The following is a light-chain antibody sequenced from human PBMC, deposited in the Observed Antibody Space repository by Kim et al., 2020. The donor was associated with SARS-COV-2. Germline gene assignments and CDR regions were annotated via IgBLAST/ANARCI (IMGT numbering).Light chain of an antibody. Sequence: EIVLTQSPGTLSLSPGERATLSCRASQSVSSSYLVWYQQKPGQAPRLLIYGASSRATGIPDRFSGSGSGTDFTLTISRLEPEDFAVYYCQQYGRAFGQGTKLEI. CDR3: QQYGRA. CDR2: GAS. CDR1: QSVSSSY. J-gene: IGKJ2*01. V-gene: IGKV3-20*01.